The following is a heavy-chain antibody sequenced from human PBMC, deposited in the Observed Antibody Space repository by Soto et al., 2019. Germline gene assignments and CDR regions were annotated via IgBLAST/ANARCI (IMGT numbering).Heavy chain of an antibody. V-gene: IGHV4-30-4*01. CDR2: IYYSGST. Sequence: SETLSLTCTVSGGSISSGDYYWSWIRQPPGKGLEWIGYIYYSGSTYYNPSLKSRVTISVDTSKNQFSLKLSSVTAADTAVYFCARERGYSGYYSVPDDEWGQGTLVTVSS. CDR3: ARERGYSGYYSVPDDE. D-gene: IGHD5-12*01. J-gene: IGHJ4*02. CDR1: GGSISSGDYY.